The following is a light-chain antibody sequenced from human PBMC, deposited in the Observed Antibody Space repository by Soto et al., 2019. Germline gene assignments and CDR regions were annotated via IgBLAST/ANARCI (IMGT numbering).Light chain of an antibody. CDR3: QQHSHWPPWT. J-gene: IGKJ1*01. CDR1: QSISSW. CDR2: KAS. Sequence: DIQMTQSPSTLSASVGDRVTITCRASQSISSWLAWYQQKPGKAPKLLIYKASTLKSGVPSRFSGSGSGTDFTLTISNLEPEDFAVYYCQQHSHWPPWTFGQGTKVDNK. V-gene: IGKV1-5*03.